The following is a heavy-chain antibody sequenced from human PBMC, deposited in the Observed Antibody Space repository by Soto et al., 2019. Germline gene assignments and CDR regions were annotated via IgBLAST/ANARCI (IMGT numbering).Heavy chain of an antibody. D-gene: IGHD2-2*01. CDR3: ARDRHPYSTKYYFDY. CDR2: IYSGGST. Sequence: PGGSLRLSCAGSGFSVSRSYMNWVRQAPGKGLEWLSIIYSGGSTKYADSVKDRFTISRDTSKNTVYLHMDRLRAEDTAVYYCARDRHPYSTKYYFDYRGQGTLVTVSS. CDR1: GFSVSRSY. V-gene: IGHV3-53*01. J-gene: IGHJ4*02.